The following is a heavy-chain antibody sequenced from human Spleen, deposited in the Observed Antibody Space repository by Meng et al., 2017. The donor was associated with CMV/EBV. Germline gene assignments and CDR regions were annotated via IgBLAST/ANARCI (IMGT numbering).Heavy chain of an antibody. CDR2: IIPVLDLR. J-gene: IGHJ4*02. V-gene: IGHV1-69*10. CDR3: VVERRNDFWNSGGLAY. Sequence: SVKVSCKASGGRFNTFGISWVRQAPGQGLEWMGRIIPVLDLRKYSQKFQGRVTMTEDTSTDTAYMELSSLRSEDTAVYYCVVERRNDFWNSGGLAYWGQGTLVTVSS. D-gene: IGHD3-3*01. CDR1: GGRFNTFG.